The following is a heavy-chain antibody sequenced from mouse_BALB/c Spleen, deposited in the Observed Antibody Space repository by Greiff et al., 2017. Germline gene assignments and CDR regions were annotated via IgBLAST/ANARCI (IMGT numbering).Heavy chain of an antibody. CDR3: ARGDLAWFAY. CDR2: INPNNGGT. J-gene: IGHJ3*01. Sequence: EVKLVESGPELVKPGASVKIPCKASGYTFTDYNMDWVKQSHGKSLEWIGDINPNNGGTIYNQKFKGKATLTVDKSSSTAYMELRSLTSEDTAVYYCARGDLAWFAYWGQGTLVTVSA. D-gene: IGHD2-10*02. CDR1: GYTFTDYN. V-gene: IGHV1-18*01.